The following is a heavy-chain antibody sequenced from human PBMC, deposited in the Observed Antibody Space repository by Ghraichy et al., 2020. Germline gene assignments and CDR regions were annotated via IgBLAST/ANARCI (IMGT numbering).Heavy chain of an antibody. V-gene: IGHV4-34*01. CDR1: GGSFSGYY. Sequence: SETLSLTCAVYGGSFSGYYWSWIRQPPGKGLEWIGEIYHSGSTNYNPSLKSRVTILVDTSNNQFSLRLSSVTAADTAVYYCARPAIAGSTSWFDAWGQGTLVTVSS. J-gene: IGHJ5*02. CDR2: IYHSGST. CDR3: ARPAIAGSTSWFDA. D-gene: IGHD1-26*01.